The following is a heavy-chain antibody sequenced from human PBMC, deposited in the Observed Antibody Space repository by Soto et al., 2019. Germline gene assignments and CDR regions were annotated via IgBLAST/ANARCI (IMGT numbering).Heavy chain of an antibody. CDR3: ARAVPAALDACDS. V-gene: IGHV3-53*01. CDR2: IYSGGST. Sequence: GESLSLSCAVPGFPVSNNYMSWVRQAPGKGLEWVSVIYSGGSTYYADSVKGRFTISRDNSKNTLYLQMNSLRAEDTAGYYCARAVPAALDACDSCGQGTRVTVSA. J-gene: IGHJ3*02. CDR1: GFPVSNNY. D-gene: IGHD2-2*01.